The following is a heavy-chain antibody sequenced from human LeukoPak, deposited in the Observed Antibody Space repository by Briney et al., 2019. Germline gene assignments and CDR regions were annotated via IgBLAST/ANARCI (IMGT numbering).Heavy chain of an antibody. CDR2: ISWNSGSI. CDR3: AKVMGGYYDSSGYYYVDAFDI. V-gene: IGHV3-9*01. J-gene: IGHJ3*02. D-gene: IGHD3-22*01. CDR1: GFTFDDYA. Sequence: PGGSLRLSCAASGFTFDDYAMHWVRQAAGKGLEWVSVISWNSGSIGYADSVKGRFTISRDNAKNSLYLQMNSLRAEDTALYYCAKVMGGYYDSSGYYYVDAFDIWGQGTMVTVSS.